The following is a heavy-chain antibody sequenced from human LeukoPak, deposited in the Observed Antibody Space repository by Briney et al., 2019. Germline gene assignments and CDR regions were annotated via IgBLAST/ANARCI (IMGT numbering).Heavy chain of an antibody. CDR3: AGSFGDVKNF. D-gene: IGHD3-10*01. J-gene: IGHJ4*01. Sequence: GGSLRLSCAGSGFTFRDYWMSWLRQAPGKGPEWVAHIKPDGSEKYYVDSVKGRFIISRDDARNSLSLQMNSLRAEDTAVYYCAGSFGDVKNFWGQGTLVTVSS. V-gene: IGHV3-7*01. CDR1: GFTFRDYW. CDR2: IKPDGSEK.